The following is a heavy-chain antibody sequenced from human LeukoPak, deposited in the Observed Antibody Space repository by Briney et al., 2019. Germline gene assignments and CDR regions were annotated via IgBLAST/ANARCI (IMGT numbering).Heavy chain of an antibody. J-gene: IGHJ4*02. V-gene: IGHV1-46*01. CDR3: ARESTIFGVVAEPNFDY. CDR2: INPSGGTT. Sequence: ASVKVSCKASGYTFTSYGISWVRQAPGQGLEWMGLINPSGGTTTYAQKFQGRVTMTRDTSTSTVYMELRSLRTDDTAVYYCARESTIFGVVAEPNFDYWGQGTLVTVSS. CDR1: GYTFTSYG. D-gene: IGHD3-3*01.